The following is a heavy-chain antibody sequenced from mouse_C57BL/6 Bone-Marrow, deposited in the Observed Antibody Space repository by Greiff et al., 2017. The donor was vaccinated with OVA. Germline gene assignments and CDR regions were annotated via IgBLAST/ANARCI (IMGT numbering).Heavy chain of an antibody. D-gene: IGHD4-1*01. J-gene: IGHJ4*01. V-gene: IGHV5-4*01. CDR2: ISDGGSYT. CDR3: ARELGRYAMDY. CDR1: GFTFSSYA. Sequence: EVKLVESGGGLVKPGGSLKLSCAASGFTFSSYAMSWVRQTPEKRLEWVATISDGGSYTYYPDNVKGRFTISRDNAKNNLYLQMSHLKSEDTAMDYCARELGRYAMDYWGQGTSVTVSS.